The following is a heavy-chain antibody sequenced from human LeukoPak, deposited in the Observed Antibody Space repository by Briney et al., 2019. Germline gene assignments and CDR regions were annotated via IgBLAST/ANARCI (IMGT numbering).Heavy chain of an antibody. CDR3: AKDTGLQMIVVSHYFDY. J-gene: IGHJ4*02. CDR1: GFTFSSYA. Sequence: GGSLRLSCAASGFTFSSYAMSWVRQAPGKGLEWVSAISGSGGSTYYADSVKGRFTISRDNSKNTLYLQMNSLRAEDTAVYYCAKDTGLQMIVVSHYFDYWGQGTLVTVPS. D-gene: IGHD3-22*01. CDR2: ISGSGGST. V-gene: IGHV3-23*01.